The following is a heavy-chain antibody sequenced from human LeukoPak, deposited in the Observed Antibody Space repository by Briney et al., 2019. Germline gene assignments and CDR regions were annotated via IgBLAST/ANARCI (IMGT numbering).Heavy chain of an antibody. V-gene: IGHV4-30-4*08. Sequence: SETLSLTCTVSGGSISSGDYYWSWIRQPPGKGLEWIGYIYYSGSTHYNPSLKSRVTISVDTSKNQFSLKLSSVTAADTAVYYCARHERSRSSEDFDYWGQGTLVTVSS. D-gene: IGHD3-10*01. J-gene: IGHJ4*02. CDR3: ARHERSRSSEDFDY. CDR1: GGSISSGDYY. CDR2: IYYSGST.